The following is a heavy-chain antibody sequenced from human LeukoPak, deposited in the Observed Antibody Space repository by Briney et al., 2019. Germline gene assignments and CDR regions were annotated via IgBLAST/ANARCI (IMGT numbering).Heavy chain of an antibody. CDR3: TREEGSPSSNRFDP. CDR2: IYCSGST. D-gene: IGHD6-19*01. J-gene: IGHJ5*02. V-gene: IGHV4-59*12. Sequence: SETLSLTCTVSGGSISSYFWSWVRQPPGKGLEWMGYIYCSGSTNYNPSLKSRVTISVDTSNNQFSLKLRSVTAAHTALSYCTREEGSPSSNRFDPWGQGTLVTVSS. CDR1: GGSISSYF.